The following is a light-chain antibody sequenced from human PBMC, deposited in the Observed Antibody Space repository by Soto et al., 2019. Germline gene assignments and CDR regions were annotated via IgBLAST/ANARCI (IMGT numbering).Light chain of an antibody. Sequence: IVLTQSPATLSLSPGERATLSCRASQSVSSYLAWYQQKPGQAPRLLIYDASNRATGIPARFSGSGSGTDFTLTISILDPEDFAVYYCQQRSNWPPITFGQGTRLEIK. CDR2: DAS. J-gene: IGKJ5*01. V-gene: IGKV3-11*01. CDR1: QSVSSY. CDR3: QQRSNWPPIT.